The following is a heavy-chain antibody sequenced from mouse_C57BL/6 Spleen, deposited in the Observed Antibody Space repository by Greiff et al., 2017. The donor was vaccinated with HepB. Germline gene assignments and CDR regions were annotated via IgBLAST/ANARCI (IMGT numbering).Heavy chain of an antibody. CDR3: TRSYYGSSYYFDY. CDR2: IDPETGGT. Sequence: VQRVESGAELVRPGASVTLSCKASGYTFTDYEMHWVKQTPVHGLEWIGAIDPETGGTAYNQKFKGKAILTADKSSSTAYMELRSLTSEDSAVYYCTRSYYGSSYYFDYWGQGTTLTVSS. V-gene: IGHV1-15*01. CDR1: GYTFTDYE. J-gene: IGHJ2*01. D-gene: IGHD1-1*01.